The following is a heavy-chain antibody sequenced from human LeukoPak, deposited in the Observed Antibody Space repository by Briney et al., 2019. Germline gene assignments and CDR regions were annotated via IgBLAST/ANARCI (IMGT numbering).Heavy chain of an antibody. D-gene: IGHD3-22*01. V-gene: IGHV3-30*18. CDR1: GFTFNSYA. CDR3: AKHYYDSSGYEVHDAFNI. Sequence: GGSLRLSCAASGFTFNSYAMYWVRQAPGKGLEWVAVISNDGSNKYYADSVKGRFTISRDNSKNTLYLQMNSLRAEDTAVYYCAKHYYDSSGYEVHDAFNIWGQGTMVTVSS. CDR2: ISNDGSNK. J-gene: IGHJ3*02.